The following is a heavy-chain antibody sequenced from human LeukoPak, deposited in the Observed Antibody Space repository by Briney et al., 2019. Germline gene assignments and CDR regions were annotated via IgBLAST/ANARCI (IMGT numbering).Heavy chain of an antibody. D-gene: IGHD1-26*01. Sequence: NPSETLSLTCTVSGGSISSSSYYWGWIRQPPGKGLEWIGSIYYSGSTYYNPSLKSRVTISVDTSKNQFSLKLSSVTAADTAVYYCARDLGGSYSGYYYYYMDVWGKGTTVTVSS. J-gene: IGHJ6*03. CDR1: GGSISSSSYY. CDR3: ARDLGGSYSGYYYYYMDV. V-gene: IGHV4-39*02. CDR2: IYYSGST.